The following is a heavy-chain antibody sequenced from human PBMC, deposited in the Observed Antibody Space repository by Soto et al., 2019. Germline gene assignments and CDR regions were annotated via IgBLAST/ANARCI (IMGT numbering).Heavy chain of an antibody. CDR2: ISGSGGST. CDR3: SKEYEYSSGWERIDY. J-gene: IGHJ4*02. CDR1: GFTFSSYA. V-gene: IGHV3-23*01. Sequence: EVQLLESGGGLVQPGGSLRLSCAASGFTFSSYAMSWVRQAPGKGLEWVSAISGSGGSTYYADSVKGRFTISRDNSKNTLYLQMNSLRADDTAVYYCSKEYEYSSGWERIDYWGQGTLVTVSS. D-gene: IGHD6-19*01.